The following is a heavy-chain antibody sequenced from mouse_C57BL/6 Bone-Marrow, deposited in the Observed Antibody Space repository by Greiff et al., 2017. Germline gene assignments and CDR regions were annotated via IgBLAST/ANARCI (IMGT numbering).Heavy chain of an antibody. D-gene: IGHD2-14*01. CDR2: ISSGGSYT. V-gene: IGHV5-6*01. CDR3: ARHRGTLGRPFDY. J-gene: IGHJ2*01. Sequence: EVKLVESGGDLVKPGGSLKLSCAASGFTFSSYGMSWVRQTPDKRLEWVATISSGGSYTYYPDSVKGRFTISRDNAKNTLYLQMSSLKSEDTAMYYCARHRGTLGRPFDYWGQGTTLTVSS. CDR1: GFTFSSYG.